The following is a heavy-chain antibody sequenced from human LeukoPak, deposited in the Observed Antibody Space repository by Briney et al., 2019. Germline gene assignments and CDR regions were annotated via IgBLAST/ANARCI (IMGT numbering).Heavy chain of an antibody. Sequence: GGSLRLSCAASGFTFSGSAMHWVRQASGKGLGWVGRIRSKANSYATAYAASVKGRFTISRDDSKNTAYLQMNSLKTEDTAAYYCTRPGYSYGPGWGQGTLVTVSS. J-gene: IGHJ4*02. CDR2: IRSKANSYAT. D-gene: IGHD5-18*01. CDR1: GFTFSGSA. CDR3: TRPGYSYGPG. V-gene: IGHV3-73*01.